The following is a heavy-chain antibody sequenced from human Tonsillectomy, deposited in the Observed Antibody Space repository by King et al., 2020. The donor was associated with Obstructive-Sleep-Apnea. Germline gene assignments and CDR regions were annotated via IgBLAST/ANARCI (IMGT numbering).Heavy chain of an antibody. D-gene: IGHD4-17*01. CDR2: ISSDGSKQ. Sequence: VQLVESGGGVVQPGRSLRLSCATSGFTFSNYALHWVRQAPAKGLEWVSLISSDGSKQYYADSGKGRFTISRHNSKNTLFLQMNRLRGEDTAIYTCANTALAYADYLWFDHWGQGTLVTVSS. V-gene: IGHV3-30-3*01. CDR3: ANTALAYADYLWFDH. J-gene: IGHJ5*02. CDR1: GFTFSNYA.